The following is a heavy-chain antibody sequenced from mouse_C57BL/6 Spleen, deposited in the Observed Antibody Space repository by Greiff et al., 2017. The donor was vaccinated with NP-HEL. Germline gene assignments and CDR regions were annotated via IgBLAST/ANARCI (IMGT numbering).Heavy chain of an antibody. V-gene: IGHV1-54*01. J-gene: IGHJ1*03. Sequence: VKLMESGAELVRPGTSVKVSCKASGYAFTNYLIEWVKQRPGQGLEWIGVINPGSGGTNYNEKFKGKATLTADKSSSTAYMQLSSLTSEDSAVYFCARDWDEGNWYFDVWGTGTTVTVSS. D-gene: IGHD4-1*01. CDR3: ARDWDEGNWYFDV. CDR1: GYAFTNYL. CDR2: INPGSGGT.